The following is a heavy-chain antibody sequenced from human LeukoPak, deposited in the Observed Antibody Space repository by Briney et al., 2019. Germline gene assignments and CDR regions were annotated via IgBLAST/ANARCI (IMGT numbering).Heavy chain of an antibody. CDR2: IKQDGSEK. CDR1: GFTFSSYW. J-gene: IGHJ4*02. CDR3: ARDRVGLGFDGPKYYFDY. Sequence: EGSLRLSCAASGFTFSSYWMSWVRQAPGKGLEWVANIKQDGSEKYYVDSVKGRFTISRDNAKNSLYLQMNSLRAEDTAVYYCARDRVGLGFDGPKYYFDYWGQGTLVTVSS. D-gene: IGHD6-19*01. V-gene: IGHV3-7*01.